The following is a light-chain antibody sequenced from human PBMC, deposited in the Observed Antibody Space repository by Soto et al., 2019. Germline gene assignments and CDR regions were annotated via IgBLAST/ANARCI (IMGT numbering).Light chain of an antibody. J-gene: IGLJ3*02. CDR1: KLGDKY. Sequence: SYELTQPPSVSVFPGQTASIICSGDKLGDKYVYWYQQKPGQSSVVVIYQDSKRPSGIPERFSGSNSGNTATLTISGTQAMDEADYHCQAWDSSTGVFGGGTKLTVL. V-gene: IGLV3-1*01. CDR3: QAWDSSTGV. CDR2: QDS.